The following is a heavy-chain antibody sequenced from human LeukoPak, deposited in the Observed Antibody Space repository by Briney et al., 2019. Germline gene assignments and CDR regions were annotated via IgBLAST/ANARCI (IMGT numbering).Heavy chain of an antibody. D-gene: IGHD2-21*01. CDR1: GFSFSDYG. V-gene: IGHV3-33*01. CDR2: IWYDGSNQ. J-gene: IGHJ4*02. Sequence: GGSLRLSCAASGFSFSDYGMHWVRQAPGKGLEWVAVIWYDGSNQYYADSVKGRFTVSRDNSKNTLYLQMDSLRAEDTAVYFCARDRLSTYDYFDTWGQGTLVTVSS. CDR3: ARDRLSTYDYFDT.